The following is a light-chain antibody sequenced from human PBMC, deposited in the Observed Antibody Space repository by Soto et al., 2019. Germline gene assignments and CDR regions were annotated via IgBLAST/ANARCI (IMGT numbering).Light chain of an antibody. J-gene: IGLJ1*01. Sequence: QSVLTQPPSSSGSPGQSVTISCTGTISDIGAYDYVPWYQQHPGKAPKLIIYEVTKRPSGVPDRFSASKSGNTASLTVSGLQAEDEADYYCSSYAGSGLMYVFGAGTKVTVL. CDR1: ISDIGAYDY. CDR2: EVT. CDR3: SSYAGSGLMYV. V-gene: IGLV2-8*01.